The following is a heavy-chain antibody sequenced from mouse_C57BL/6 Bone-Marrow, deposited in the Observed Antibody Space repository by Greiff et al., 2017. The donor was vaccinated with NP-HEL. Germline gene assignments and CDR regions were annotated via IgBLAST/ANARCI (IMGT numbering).Heavy chain of an antibody. D-gene: IGHD2-5*01. V-gene: IGHV6-3*01. CDR2: IRLKSDNYAT. J-gene: IGHJ4*01. CDR3: TGRSNHYYAMDY. Sequence: DVKLVESGGGLVQPGGSMKLSCDASGFTFSNYWMNWVRQSPEKGLEWVAQIRLKSDNYATHYAESVKGRFTIARDNSKSSVYLQMNNLRAEDTGIYYCTGRSNHYYAMDYWGQGTSVTVSS. CDR1: GFTFSNYW.